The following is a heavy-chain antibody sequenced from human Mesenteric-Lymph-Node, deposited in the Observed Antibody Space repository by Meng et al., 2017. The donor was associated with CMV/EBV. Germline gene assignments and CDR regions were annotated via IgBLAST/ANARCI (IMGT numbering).Heavy chain of an antibody. V-gene: IGHV1-8*01. J-gene: IGHJ6*02. Sequence: ASVKVSCKASGYTSTSYDINWVRQATGQGLEWMGWMNPNSGNTGYAQKFQGRVTMTRNTSISTAYMELSSLRSEDTAVYYCASSYYCSSTSCYTSPYYYYYGMDVWGQGTTVTVSS. CDR2: MNPNSGNT. D-gene: IGHD2-2*02. CDR3: ASSYYCSSTSCYTSPYYYYYGMDV. CDR1: GYTSTSYD.